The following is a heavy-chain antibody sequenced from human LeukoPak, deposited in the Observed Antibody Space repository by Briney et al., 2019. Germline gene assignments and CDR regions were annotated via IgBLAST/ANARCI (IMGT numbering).Heavy chain of an antibody. CDR1: GFTFSSYA. J-gene: IGHJ3*02. Sequence: GGSLRLSCAASGFTFSSYAMHWVRQAPGKGLEWVAVISYDGSNKYYADSVKGRFTISRDNSKDTLYLQMNSLRAEDTAVYYCARAGRWLAHDAFDIWGQGTMVTVSS. CDR2: ISYDGSNK. V-gene: IGHV3-30*04. CDR3: ARAGRWLAHDAFDI. D-gene: IGHD6-19*01.